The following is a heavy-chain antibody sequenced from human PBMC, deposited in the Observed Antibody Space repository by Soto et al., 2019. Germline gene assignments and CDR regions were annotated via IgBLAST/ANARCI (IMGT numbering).Heavy chain of an antibody. J-gene: IGHJ5*02. CDR2: INPNSGCT. CDR3: ARVTTSTSRDRASDP. D-gene: IGHD1-1*01. Sequence: ASLKVSCKASGDTFTGYYMHWLREAPGQGLEWMGWINPNSGCTNYAQKFQGSDTMTGDTSISTAYMELSRLRSDDTAVYYCARVTTSTSRDRASDPSGPGPLVTLPS. V-gene: IGHV1-2*02. CDR1: GDTFTGYY.